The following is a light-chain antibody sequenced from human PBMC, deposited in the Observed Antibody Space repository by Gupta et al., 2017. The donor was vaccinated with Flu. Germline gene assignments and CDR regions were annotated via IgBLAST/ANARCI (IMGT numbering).Light chain of an antibody. CDR1: SSDVGAVYNY. Sequence: QSALTQTASVSGSPGQSITISCTGTSSDVGAVYNYVSWYQQHPGKAPKLMIFEVSNRPSGVSDRFSGSKSSNTASLTISGLQAEDEADYYCSSYTTRSTWVFGGGTKLTVL. V-gene: IGLV2-14*01. CDR3: SSYTTRSTWV. J-gene: IGLJ2*01. CDR2: EVS.